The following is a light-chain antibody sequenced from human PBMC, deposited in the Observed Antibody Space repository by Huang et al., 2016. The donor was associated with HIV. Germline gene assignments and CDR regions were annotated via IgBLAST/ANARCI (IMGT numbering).Light chain of an antibody. CDR2: GAS. Sequence: TQLTQSPSSLSANVGDRVVLTCRARQVISSALAWYQQKPGEPPTLLIHGASALERGVPGRFSGSGSGTEFTLTISSLQPDDFATYFCQKYDSYPWTFGQGTKVEIK. J-gene: IGKJ1*01. V-gene: IGKV1-13*02. CDR1: QVISSA. CDR3: QKYDSYPWT.